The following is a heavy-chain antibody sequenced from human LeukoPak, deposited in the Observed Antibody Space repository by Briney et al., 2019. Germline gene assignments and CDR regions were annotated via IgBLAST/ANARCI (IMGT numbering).Heavy chain of an antibody. CDR1: GYTFTGYY. J-gene: IGHJ4*02. V-gene: IGHV1-2*02. D-gene: IGHD3-22*01. CDR2: INPNSGGT. Sequence: ASVKVSCKASGYTFTGYYMHWVRQAPGQGLEWMGWINPNSGGTNYAQKFQDRVTMTRDTSISTAYMELSRLRSDDTAVYYCARGAYTYYYDSSLEGFDYWGQGTLVTVSS. CDR3: ARGAYTYYYDSSLEGFDY.